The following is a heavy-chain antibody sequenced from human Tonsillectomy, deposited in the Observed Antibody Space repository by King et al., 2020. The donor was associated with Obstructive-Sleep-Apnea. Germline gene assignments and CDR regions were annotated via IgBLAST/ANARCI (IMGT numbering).Heavy chain of an antibody. D-gene: IGHD3-10*01. V-gene: IGHV3-23*04. Sequence: VQLVESGGGMVQPVGSLRLSCLASGFTFSNYAISWVRQAPGKGLEWGSAINTRGTTVYAGSVRGRFTISRDNSKYTVNLQVNSLRAEDTALYYCAKEGGGSGIYWVDSWGQGTLVTVSS. J-gene: IGHJ4*02. CDR3: AKEGGGSGIYWVDS. CDR2: INTRGTT. CDR1: GFTFSNYA.